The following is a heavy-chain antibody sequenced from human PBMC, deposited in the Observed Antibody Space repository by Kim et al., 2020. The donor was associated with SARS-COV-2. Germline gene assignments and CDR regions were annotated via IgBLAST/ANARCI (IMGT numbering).Heavy chain of an antibody. D-gene: IGHD5-18*01. Sequence: GGSLRLSCAASGFTFSSYAMSWVRQAPGKGLEWVSAISGSGGSTYYADSVKGRFTISRDNSKNTLYLQMNSLRAEDTAVYYCAKDKRSDGYSYGFNWFDPWGQGTLVTVSS. V-gene: IGHV3-23*01. CDR2: ISGSGGST. CDR1: GFTFSSYA. CDR3: AKDKRSDGYSYGFNWFDP. J-gene: IGHJ5*02.